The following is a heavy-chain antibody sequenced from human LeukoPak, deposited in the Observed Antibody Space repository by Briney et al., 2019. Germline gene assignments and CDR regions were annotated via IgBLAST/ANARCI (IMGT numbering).Heavy chain of an antibody. CDR2: ISYDGSNK. J-gene: IGHJ3*02. D-gene: IGHD5-12*01. CDR1: GFTFSSYG. Sequence: GRSLRLSCAASGFTFSSYGMHWVRQAPGKGLEWVAVISYDGSNKYYADSVKGRFTISRDNSKNTLYLQMNSLRAEDTAVYYCAKDIRYSGYDEAFDIWGQGTMVTVSS. CDR3: AKDIRYSGYDEAFDI. V-gene: IGHV3-30*18.